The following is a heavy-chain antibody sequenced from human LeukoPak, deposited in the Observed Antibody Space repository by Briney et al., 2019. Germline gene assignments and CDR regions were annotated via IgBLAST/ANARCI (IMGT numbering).Heavy chain of an antibody. D-gene: IGHD6-19*01. CDR1: GGTFSSYA. J-gene: IGHJ4*02. V-gene: IGHV1-69*04. CDR2: IIPILGIA. Sequence: SVKVSCKASGGTFSSYAISWVRQAPGQGLEWMGRIIPILGIANYAQKFQGRVTITADKSTTTAYMQLINLRSEDTAFYYCARGPIAVANDFDSWGQGTLVTVSS. CDR3: ARGPIAVANDFDS.